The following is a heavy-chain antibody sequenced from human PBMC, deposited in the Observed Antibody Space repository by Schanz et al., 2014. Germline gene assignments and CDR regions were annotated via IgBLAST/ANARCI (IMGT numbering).Heavy chain of an antibody. CDR1: GFTVNTNY. CDR2: MYINSGST. V-gene: IGHV3-53*01. J-gene: IGHJ3*01. D-gene: IGHD5-12*01. Sequence: EVQLVESGGGLIQPGGSLRLSCAVSGFTVNTNYMSWVRQAPGKGLEWISSMYINSGSTQYADSVKGRFIISRDSSKNTLFLQMNSLRAEDSALYFCARDWCRDGYNLAFDVWGQGTLVTVSS. CDR3: ARDWCRDGYNLAFDV.